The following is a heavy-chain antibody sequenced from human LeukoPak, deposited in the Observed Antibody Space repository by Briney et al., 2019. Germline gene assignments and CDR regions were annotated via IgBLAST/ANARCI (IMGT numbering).Heavy chain of an antibody. Sequence: PGGSLRLSCAASGFTFSSYGMHGVRQAPGKGLEWVAVIWYDGSNKYYADSVKGRFTISRDNSKNTLYLQMNSLRAEDTAVYYCARDRDYYDSSGYYPIWGQGTLVTVSS. J-gene: IGHJ4*02. CDR3: ARDRDYYDSSGYYPI. CDR2: IWYDGSNK. D-gene: IGHD3-22*01. CDR1: GFTFSSYG. V-gene: IGHV3-33*01.